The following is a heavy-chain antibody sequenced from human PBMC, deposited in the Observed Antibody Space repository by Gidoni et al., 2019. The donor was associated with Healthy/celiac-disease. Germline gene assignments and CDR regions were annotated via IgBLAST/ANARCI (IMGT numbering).Heavy chain of an antibody. CDR3: AKGGDYIWGSHFDY. J-gene: IGHJ4*02. CDR1: GFTFSSYA. Sequence: EVQLLESGGGLVRPGGSLRHSCAHPGFTFSSYAMSRVCQAPGKGLEWVAAISGSGGSTYYADSVKGRFTISRDNSKNTLYLQMNSLRAEDTAVYYCAKGGDYIWGSHFDYWGQGTLVTVSS. CDR2: ISGSGGST. D-gene: IGHD3-16*01. V-gene: IGHV3-23*01.